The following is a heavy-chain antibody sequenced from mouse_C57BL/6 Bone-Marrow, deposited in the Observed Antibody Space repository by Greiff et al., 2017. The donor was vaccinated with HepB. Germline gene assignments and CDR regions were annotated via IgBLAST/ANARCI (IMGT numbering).Heavy chain of an antibody. CDR2: IDPSDSYT. Sequence: VQLQQPGAEFVKPGASVKLSCKASGYTFTSYWMQWVKQRPGQGLEWIGEIDPSDSYTSYNQKFKGKATLTVDKSSSTAYMQLSSLTSEDSAVYYCARRGSRLSWFAYWGQGTLVTVSA. J-gene: IGHJ3*01. D-gene: IGHD2-12*01. CDR3: ARRGSRLSWFAY. CDR1: GYTFTSYW. V-gene: IGHV1-50*01.